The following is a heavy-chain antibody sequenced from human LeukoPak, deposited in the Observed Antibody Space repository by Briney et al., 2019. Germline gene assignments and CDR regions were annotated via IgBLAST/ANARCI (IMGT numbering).Heavy chain of an antibody. CDR2: ISYDRSNK. J-gene: IGHJ6*02. D-gene: IGHD4-17*01. V-gene: IGHV3-30*01. Sequence: PGGSLRLSCAASGFTFSSYAMHWVRQAPGKGLEWVAVISYDRSNKYYADSVKGRFTISRDNSKNTLYPQMNSLRAEDTAVYYCAREDDYGDYEFQVRGMDVWGQGTTVTVSS. CDR1: GFTFSSYA. CDR3: AREDDYGDYEFQVRGMDV.